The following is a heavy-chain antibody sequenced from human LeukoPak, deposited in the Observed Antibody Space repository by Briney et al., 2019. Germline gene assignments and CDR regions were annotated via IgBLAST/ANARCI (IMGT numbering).Heavy chain of an antibody. J-gene: IGHJ4*02. CDR1: GFTFSSYE. Sequence: GGSLRLSCAASGFTFSSYEMNWVRQAPGKGLEWVSYISSSGSTIYYADSVKGRFTISRDNAKNSLYLQMNSLRAEDTAVYYCALVVYYYGSGSYSPFDYWGQGTLVTVSS. D-gene: IGHD3-10*01. V-gene: IGHV3-48*03. CDR3: ALVVYYYGSGSYSPFDY. CDR2: ISSSGSTI.